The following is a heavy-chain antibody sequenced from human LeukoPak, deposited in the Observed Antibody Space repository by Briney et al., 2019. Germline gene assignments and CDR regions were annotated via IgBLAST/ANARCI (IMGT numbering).Heavy chain of an antibody. CDR1: GFTFSTFA. J-gene: IGHJ4*02. Sequence: GGSLRLSCGDSGFTFSTFAMTWVRQAPGKGLEWVSTIIGASGATYYADSVKGRFTISRDNSKNTLYLQMNSLRAEDTAVYYCAKAGDYSYFDYWGQGTLVTVSS. CDR2: IIGASGAT. D-gene: IGHD4-11*01. V-gene: IGHV3-23*01. CDR3: AKAGDYSYFDY.